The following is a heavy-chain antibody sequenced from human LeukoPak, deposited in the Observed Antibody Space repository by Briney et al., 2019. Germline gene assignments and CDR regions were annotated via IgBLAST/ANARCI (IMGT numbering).Heavy chain of an antibody. V-gene: IGHV3-11*04. CDR2: ISGSGNTI. D-gene: IGHD2-2*01. CDR1: GFTFSDYY. J-gene: IGHJ4*02. Sequence: PGGSLRLSCAASGFTFSDYYMSWIRQAPGKGLEWLSYISGSGNTIYYADSVKGRVTISRDNAQNSLYLQMNSLRAEDTAVYYCARAPGYCSSTSCLFFDYWGQGTLVTVSS. CDR3: ARAPGYCSSTSCLFFDY.